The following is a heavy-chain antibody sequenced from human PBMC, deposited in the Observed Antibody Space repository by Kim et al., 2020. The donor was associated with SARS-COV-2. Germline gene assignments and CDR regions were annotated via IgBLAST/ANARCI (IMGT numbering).Heavy chain of an antibody. CDR1: VYTFTGYY. CDR3: ARDRLGYCSSTRCYNVWFD. D-gene: IGHD2-2*02. CDR2: INPNSGGT. V-gene: IGHV1-2*04. J-gene: IGHJ5*01. Sequence: ASVKVSCKASVYTFTGYYMHWVRQAPGQGLEWMGWINPNSGGTNYAQKFQGWVTMTRDTAISTAYMDLSRLRSDDTAVYYCARDRLGYCSSTRCYNVWFD.